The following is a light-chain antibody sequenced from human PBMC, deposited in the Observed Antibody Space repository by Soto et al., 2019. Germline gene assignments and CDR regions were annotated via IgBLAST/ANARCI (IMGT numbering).Light chain of an antibody. J-gene: IGKJ2*01. Sequence: DIQMTQSPSSLSASVGDRVTITCRASQTISSYLHWYQQKPGKDPRLLIYATSNLNGGVPSRFSGSGSGTDFSLTISSLQPDDFATYYCQQIYSSPYTFGQGTNLDI. CDR2: ATS. CDR1: QTISSY. CDR3: QQIYSSPYT. V-gene: IGKV1-39*01.